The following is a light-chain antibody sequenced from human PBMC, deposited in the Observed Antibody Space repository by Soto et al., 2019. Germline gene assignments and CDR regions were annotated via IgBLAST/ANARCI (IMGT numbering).Light chain of an antibody. CDR1: QSVLYSSSNKNY. J-gene: IGKJ3*01. V-gene: IGKV4-1*01. CDR2: WAS. Sequence: DIVMTQSPDSLAVSLGERATINCKSSQSVLYSSSNKNYLAWYQQKPGQPPKLLIYWASTRESGVPDRFSGSGSGTDFTLTISSLQAEDVPVYYCQQYYSTPETFGPGTKVDIK. CDR3: QQYYSTPET.